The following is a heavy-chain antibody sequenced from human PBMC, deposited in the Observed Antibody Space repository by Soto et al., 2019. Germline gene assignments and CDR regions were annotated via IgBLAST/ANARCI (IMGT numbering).Heavy chain of an antibody. D-gene: IGHD3-22*01. Sequence: QVQLVQSGAEVKKPGSSVKVSRKASGGTFSSYAISWVRQAPGQGLEWMGGIIPIFGTANYAQKFQGRVTITADESTSTAYMELSSLRSEDTAVYYCARGSGYSLGYYFDYWGQGTLVTVSS. CDR1: GGTFSSYA. CDR2: IIPIFGTA. CDR3: ARGSGYSLGYYFDY. V-gene: IGHV1-69*01. J-gene: IGHJ4*02.